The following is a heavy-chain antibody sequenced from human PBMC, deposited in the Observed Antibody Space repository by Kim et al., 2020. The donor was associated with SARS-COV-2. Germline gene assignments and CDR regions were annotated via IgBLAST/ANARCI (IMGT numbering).Heavy chain of an antibody. J-gene: IGHJ4*02. CDR3: ARVGAVTRRYADPDY. CDR1: GYTFTGYY. V-gene: IGHV1-2*06. Sequence: ASVKVSCKASGYTFTGYYMHWVRQAPGQGLEWMGRINPNSGGTNYAQKFQGRVTMTRDTSISTAYMELSRLRSDDTAVYYCARVGAVTRRYADPDYWGQGTLVTVSS. D-gene: IGHD6-19*01. CDR2: INPNSGGT.